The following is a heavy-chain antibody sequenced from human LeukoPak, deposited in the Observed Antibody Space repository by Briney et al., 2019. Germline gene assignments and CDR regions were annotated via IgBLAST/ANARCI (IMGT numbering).Heavy chain of an antibody. CDR1: GGSFSGYY. J-gene: IGHJ4*02. CDR2: INHSGST. CDR3: VKAAVAVDY. D-gene: IGHD6-19*01. Sequence: SETLSLTCAVYGGSFSGYYWSWIRQPPGKGLEWIGEINHSGSTNYNPSLKSRVTISLDKSKNQFSLKLTSVTAADTAVYYCVKAAVAVDYWGQGTLVTVSS. V-gene: IGHV4-34*01.